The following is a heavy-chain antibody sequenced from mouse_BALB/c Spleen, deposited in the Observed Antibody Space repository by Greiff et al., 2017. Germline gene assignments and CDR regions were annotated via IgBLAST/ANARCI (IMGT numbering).Heavy chain of an antibody. CDR2: IDPYYGGT. V-gene: IGHV1S135*01. D-gene: IGHD1-2*01. Sequence: VQLQQSGPELEKPGASVKISCKASGYSFTGYNMNWVKQSNGKSLEWIGNIDPYYGGTSYNQKFKGKATLTADKSSSTAYMQLSSLASEDSAVYYCASYYYGYEYYFDYWGQGTTLTVSS. CDR1: GYSFTGYN. J-gene: IGHJ2*01. CDR3: ASYYYGYEYYFDY.